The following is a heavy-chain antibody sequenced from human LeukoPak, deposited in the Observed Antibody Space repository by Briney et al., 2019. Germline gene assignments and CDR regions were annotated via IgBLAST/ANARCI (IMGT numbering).Heavy chain of an antibody. CDR1: GFTFSDYY. J-gene: IGHJ4*02. D-gene: IGHD3-16*02. Sequence: PGGSLRLSCVASGFTFSDYYMSWIRQAPGKGLEWVSYISSSSSYTNYADSVKGRFTISRDNAKNSLYLQMNSLRAEDTAVYYCARGAAHYDYVWGSYRYTGGDYWGQGTLVTVSP. CDR3: ARGAAHYDYVWGSYRYTGGDY. CDR2: ISSSSSYT. V-gene: IGHV3-11*05.